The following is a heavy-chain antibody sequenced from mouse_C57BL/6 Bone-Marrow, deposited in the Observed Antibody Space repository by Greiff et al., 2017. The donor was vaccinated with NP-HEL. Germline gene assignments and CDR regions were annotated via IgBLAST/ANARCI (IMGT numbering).Heavy chain of an antibody. Sequence: EVKLMESGGGLVQPGGSLKLSCAASGFTFSDYYMYWVRQTPEKRLEWVAYISNGGGSTYYPDTVKGRFTISRDNAKNTLYLKMSRLKSEDTAMYYCARHDGNYLDYWGQGTTLTVFS. CDR1: GFTFSDYY. V-gene: IGHV5-12*01. J-gene: IGHJ2*01. CDR2: ISNGGGST. D-gene: IGHD2-1*01. CDR3: ARHDGNYLDY.